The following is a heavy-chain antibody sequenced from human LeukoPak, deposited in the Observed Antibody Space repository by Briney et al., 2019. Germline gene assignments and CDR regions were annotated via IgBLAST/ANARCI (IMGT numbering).Heavy chain of an antibody. CDR2: ISNSGGST. D-gene: IGHD1-26*01. J-gene: IGHJ4*02. V-gene: IGHV3-23*01. Sequence: PGGSLRLSCAASGFTFSSYAMSWVRQAPGKGLEWVSAISNSGGSTYYADSVKGRFTISRDNSKNPLYLQMNSLRAEDTAVYYCAKGQYGGSYSPFDSWGQGTLVSVSS. CDR3: AKGQYGGSYSPFDS. CDR1: GFTFSSYA.